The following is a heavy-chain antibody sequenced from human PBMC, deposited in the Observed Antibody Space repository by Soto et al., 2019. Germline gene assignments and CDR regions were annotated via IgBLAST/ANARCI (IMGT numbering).Heavy chain of an antibody. CDR1: GGSISSYC. CDR3: ARGPAITIFGVVTQAFDY. J-gene: IGHJ4*02. CDR2: IYYSGST. Sequence: SETLSLTCPVSGGSISSYCWSWIRQPPGKGLEWIGYIYYSGSTNYNPSLKSRVTISVDTSKNQFSLKLSSVTAADTAVYYCARGPAITIFGVVTQAFDYWGQGTLVTVSS. D-gene: IGHD3-3*01. V-gene: IGHV4-59*01.